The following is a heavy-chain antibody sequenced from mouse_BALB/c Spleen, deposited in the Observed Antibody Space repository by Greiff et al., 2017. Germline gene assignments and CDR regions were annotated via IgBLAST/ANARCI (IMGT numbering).Heavy chain of an antibody. D-gene: IGHD2-4*01. CDR1: GFSLTSYG. Sequence: VQVVESGPGLVAPSQSLSITCTVSGFSLTSYGVHWVRQPPGKGLEWLGVIWAGGSTNYNSALMSRLSISKDNSKSQVFLKMNSLQTDDTAMYYCAREGGDYDDGDYFDYWGQGTTLTVSS. J-gene: IGHJ2*01. CDR3: AREGGDYDDGDYFDY. CDR2: IWAGGST. V-gene: IGHV2-9*02.